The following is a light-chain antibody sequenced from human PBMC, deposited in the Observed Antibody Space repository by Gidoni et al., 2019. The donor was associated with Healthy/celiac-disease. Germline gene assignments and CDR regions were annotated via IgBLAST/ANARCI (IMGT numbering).Light chain of an antibody. V-gene: IGKV3-15*01. CDR3: QKYNNWPL. Sequence: EIVMPQAPATLSVSPGERATLSCRASQSVSSNLAWYQQKPGQAPRLLIYGASTRATGIPARCSGSGSGKEFTLTISSLQSEEFAVYYCQKYNNWPLFGQGTRLEIK. J-gene: IGKJ5*01. CDR2: GAS. CDR1: QSVSSN.